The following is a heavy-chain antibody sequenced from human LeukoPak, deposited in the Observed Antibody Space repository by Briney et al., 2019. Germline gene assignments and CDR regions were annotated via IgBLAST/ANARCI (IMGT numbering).Heavy chain of an antibody. CDR2: NFYSRST. J-gene: IGHJ4*02. D-gene: IGHD5-18*01. Sequence: PSETLSLTCSVSGGSISGYYWSWIRQPPGKGLEWIGYNFYSRSTSYNPSLRSRVTISVDTSKNQFSLRLSSVTAADTAQYYCARRPPAEYSFDSWGQGTLVTVSS. V-gene: IGHV4-59*01. CDR1: GGSISGYY. CDR3: ARRPPAEYSFDS.